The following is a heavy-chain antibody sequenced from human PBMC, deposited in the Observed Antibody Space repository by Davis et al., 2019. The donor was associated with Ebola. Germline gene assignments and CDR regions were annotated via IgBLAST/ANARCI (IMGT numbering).Heavy chain of an antibody. J-gene: IGHJ6*02. CDR1: GFAFSIHG. CDR2: IGSSNEGI. V-gene: IGHV3-48*02. Sequence: GESLKISCAASGFAFSIHGMYWFRQSPGKGLEWVSYIGSSNEGISYVESVKGRFTISRDNAKGSVYLHMNSLRDEDTAVYYCARRMLGDGRGGVDVWGQGTTVAVSS. CDR3: ARRMLGDGRGGVDV. D-gene: IGHD2-21*02.